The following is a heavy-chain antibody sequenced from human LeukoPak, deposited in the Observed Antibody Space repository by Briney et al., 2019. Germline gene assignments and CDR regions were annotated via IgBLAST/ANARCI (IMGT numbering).Heavy chain of an antibody. J-gene: IGHJ6*02. CDR3: ARDVPISLRRHGSSWYEGMDV. D-gene: IGHD6-13*01. Sequence: SVKVSCKASGGTFSSYAISWVRQAPGQGLEWMGGIIPILGIANYAQKFQGRVTITADKSTSTAYMELSSLRSEDTAVYYCARDVPISLRRHGSSWYEGMDVWGQGTTVTVSS. V-gene: IGHV1-69*10. CDR1: GGTFSSYA. CDR2: IIPILGIA.